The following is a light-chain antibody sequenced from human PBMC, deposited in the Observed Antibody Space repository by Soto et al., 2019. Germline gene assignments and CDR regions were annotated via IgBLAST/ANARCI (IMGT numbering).Light chain of an antibody. V-gene: IGKV1-5*01. J-gene: IGKJ4*01. CDR3: QQYDNIRLT. Sequence: DIQMTQSPSTLSASVGDRVTITCRASQSISSCLAWYQQKPGKAPKLLIHEPSRLESGVQSRFSGSESGPEFTLTISGLHAGDCATYYCQQYDNIRLTFGGGTKVEIK. CDR2: EPS. CDR1: QSISSC.